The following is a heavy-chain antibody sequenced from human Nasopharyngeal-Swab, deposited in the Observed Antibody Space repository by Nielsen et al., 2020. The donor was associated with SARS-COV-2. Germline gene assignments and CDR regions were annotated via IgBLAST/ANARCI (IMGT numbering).Heavy chain of an antibody. Sequence: GGSLRLSCAASGFFLSSYAMHWVGQAPGKGLEWVAVISYDVRNKYYADSVEGRFTISTDNSKNTLYLQMNSLRVEDTAVYYCAREMKPYDFWTGAGMDVWGTGTTVTVSS. CDR1: GFFLSSYA. CDR3: AREMKPYDFWTGAGMDV. CDR2: ISYDVRNK. J-gene: IGHJ6*03. V-gene: IGHV3-30*04. D-gene: IGHD3-3*01.